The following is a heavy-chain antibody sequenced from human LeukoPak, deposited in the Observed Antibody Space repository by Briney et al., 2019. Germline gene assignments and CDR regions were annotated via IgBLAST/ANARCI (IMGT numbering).Heavy chain of an antibody. Sequence: GGSLRLSCAASGFMFSKSAMSWVRQAPGQGLEWVSTVSTTGGITYYADSMKGRFTISRDNSKNTLYLQVDSLRAEDTAVYYCAKAVRVIDMAFDYWGQGTLVTVSS. CDR2: VSTTGGIT. D-gene: IGHD5-24*01. V-gene: IGHV3-23*01. J-gene: IGHJ4*02. CDR3: AKAVRVIDMAFDY. CDR1: GFMFSKSA.